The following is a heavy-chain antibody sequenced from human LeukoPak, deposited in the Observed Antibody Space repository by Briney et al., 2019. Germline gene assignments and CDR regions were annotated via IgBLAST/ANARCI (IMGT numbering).Heavy chain of an antibody. CDR3: AKDSQDMTFYYFYLDV. CDR2: IRYDGSNK. Sequence: PGGSLRLSCATSGFTFSKYGVHWVRQAPGKGLEWVGFIRYDGSNKYYADSVKGRFTISRDNSKNTLYLQMDSLRTEDTAVYYCAKDSQDMTFYYFYLDVWGKGTTVTISS. V-gene: IGHV3-30*02. J-gene: IGHJ6*03. D-gene: IGHD2-15*01. CDR1: GFTFSKYG.